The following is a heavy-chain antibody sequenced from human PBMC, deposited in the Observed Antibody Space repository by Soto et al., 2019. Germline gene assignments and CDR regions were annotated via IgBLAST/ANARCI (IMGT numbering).Heavy chain of an antibody. CDR3: ARRGYDILTGHGAFDI. D-gene: IGHD3-9*01. V-gene: IGHV3-21*01. CDR1: GFTFSSYS. CDR2: ISSSSSYI. Sequence: EVQLVESGGGLVKPGGSLRLSCAASGFTFSSYSMNWVRQAPGKGLEWVSSISSSSSYIYYADSVKGRFTISRDNAKNSLYLQMNSLRAEDTAVYYCARRGYDILTGHGAFDIWGQGTMVTVSS. J-gene: IGHJ3*02.